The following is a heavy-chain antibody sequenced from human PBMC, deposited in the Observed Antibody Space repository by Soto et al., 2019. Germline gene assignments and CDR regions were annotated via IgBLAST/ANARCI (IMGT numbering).Heavy chain of an antibody. D-gene: IGHD6-19*01. CDR1: GFSLRTSGVG. CDR3: AKSGSSGWYGWFDP. J-gene: IGHJ5*02. V-gene: IGHV2-5*01. Sequence: QITLKESGPTLVKPTQTLTLTCIFSGFSLRTSGVGVGWIRQPPGKALEWLGFIYWNDDKRYSPSLKSRLTITKDTSKNQVVLTMTNMDHVDTATYYCAKSGSSGWYGWFDPWGQGTLVTVSS. CDR2: IYWNDDK.